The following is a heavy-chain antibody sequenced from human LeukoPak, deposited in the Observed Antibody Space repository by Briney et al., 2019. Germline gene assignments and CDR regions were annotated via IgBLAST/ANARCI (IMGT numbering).Heavy chain of an antibody. J-gene: IGHJ4*02. CDR3: ARDLTYYYDSSGDYFDY. CDR1: GYTFTSYG. D-gene: IGHD3-22*01. V-gene: IGHV1-18*01. Sequence: GAAVKVSCKASGYTFTSYGISWVRPAPGQGLEWMGLISADNGTTNYAQKLQSRVTMSTDTSTSTGYMEVRSLRSDDTAVYYCARDLTYYYDSSGDYFDYWGQGTLSPSPQ. CDR2: ISADNGTT.